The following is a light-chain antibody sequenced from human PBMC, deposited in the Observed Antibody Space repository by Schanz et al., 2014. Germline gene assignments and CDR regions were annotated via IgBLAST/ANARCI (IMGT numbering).Light chain of an antibody. V-gene: IGKV1-39*01. Sequence: IQMTQSPSSLSASLGDSVTITCRSSQYINNYVNWYHHRPGRAPKLLISAASTLQSGVPSRFSGSGSGTEFTLTNSSLQSEHFAVYYCQQYGSSPLFGGGTKVEIK. CDR2: AAS. J-gene: IGKJ4*01. CDR3: QQYGSSPL. CDR1: QYINNY.